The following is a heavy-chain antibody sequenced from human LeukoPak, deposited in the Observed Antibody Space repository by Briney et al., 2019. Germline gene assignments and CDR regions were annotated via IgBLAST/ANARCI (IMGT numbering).Heavy chain of an antibody. V-gene: IGHV5-51*01. Sequence: GESLKISCEGSGYSFTNYWIGWVRHMPGKGLEWMGIIYPGDSDTRYSPSFPGQVTISVDKSISTAYLQWSSLKASDTAMYYCARHIGLVAPAGFDIWGQGTMVTVSS. D-gene: IGHD2-8*02. CDR2: IYPGDSDT. CDR1: GYSFTNYW. J-gene: IGHJ3*02. CDR3: ARHIGLVAPAGFDI.